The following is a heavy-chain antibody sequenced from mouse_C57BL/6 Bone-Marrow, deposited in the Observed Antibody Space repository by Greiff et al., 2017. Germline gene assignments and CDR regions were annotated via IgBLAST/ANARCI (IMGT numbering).Heavy chain of an antibody. J-gene: IGHJ4*01. V-gene: IGHV2-5*01. D-gene: IGHD1-1*01. CDR1: GFSLTSYG. Sequence: QVQLQQSGPGLVQPSQSLSITCTVSGFSLTSYGVHWVRQSPGKGLEWLGVIWSGGSTDYNAAFMSRLSITKDNSKSQVFFKMNSLQADDTAIYYCAKRGSSPHYYAMDYWGQGTSVTVSS. CDR2: IWSGGST. CDR3: AKRGSSPHYYAMDY.